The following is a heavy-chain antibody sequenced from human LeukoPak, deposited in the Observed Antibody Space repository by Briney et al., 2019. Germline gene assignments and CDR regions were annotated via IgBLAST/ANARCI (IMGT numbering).Heavy chain of an antibody. V-gene: IGHV4-34*01. D-gene: IGHD5-18*01. CDR2: INHSGST. J-gene: IGHJ4*02. CDR1: GGSFSGYY. CDR3: ARGRIQLWLNY. Sequence: SETLSLTCAVYGGSFSGYYWSWIRQPPGKGLEWRGEINHSGSTNYNPSLKSRVTISVDTSKNQFSLKLSSVTAADTAVYYCARGRIQLWLNYWGQGTLVTVSS.